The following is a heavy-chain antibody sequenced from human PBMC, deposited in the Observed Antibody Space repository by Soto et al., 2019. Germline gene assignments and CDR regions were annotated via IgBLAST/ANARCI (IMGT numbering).Heavy chain of an antibody. CDR2: IYPGDSDT. V-gene: IGHV5-51*01. J-gene: IGHJ3*02. CDR1: GYSFTSYW. Sequence: GESLKISCKGSGYSFTSYWIGWVRQMPGKGLEWMGIIYPGDSDTRYSPSFQGQVTISADKSISTAYLQWSSLKASDTAMYYCAIPTLYDYIWGSYRSGAFDIWGQGTMVTVSS. D-gene: IGHD3-16*02. CDR3: AIPTLYDYIWGSYRSGAFDI.